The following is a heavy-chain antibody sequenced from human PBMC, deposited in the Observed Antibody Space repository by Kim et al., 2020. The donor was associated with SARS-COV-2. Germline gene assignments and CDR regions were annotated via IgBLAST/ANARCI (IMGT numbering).Heavy chain of an antibody. CDR1: GDSVSGNNIA. Sequence: SQTLSLTCVISGDSVSGNNIAWNWIRLSPSRGLEWLGRTYYSSKCYQDYAVSVRSRTTINADTSKNQFSLQLNSVTPEDTAVYYCVRGRSSAFDIWDQGTMVTVSS. V-gene: IGHV6-1*01. CDR2: TYYSSKCYQ. CDR3: VRGRSSAFDI. J-gene: IGHJ3*02. D-gene: IGHD2-15*01.